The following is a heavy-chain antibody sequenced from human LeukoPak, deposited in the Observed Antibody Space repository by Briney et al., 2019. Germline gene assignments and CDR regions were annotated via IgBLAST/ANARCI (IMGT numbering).Heavy chain of an antibody. V-gene: IGHV3-30*02. CDR3: ARAYYYDNRAIDY. Sequence: GGSLRLSCAASGFTFSSYGMHWVRQAPGKGLEWVAFIRYDGSNKYYADSAKGRFTISRDNSKNTLYLQMNSLRAEDTAVYYCARAYYYDNRAIDYWGQGTLVTVSS. D-gene: IGHD3-22*01. CDR1: GFTFSSYG. CDR2: IRYDGSNK. J-gene: IGHJ4*02.